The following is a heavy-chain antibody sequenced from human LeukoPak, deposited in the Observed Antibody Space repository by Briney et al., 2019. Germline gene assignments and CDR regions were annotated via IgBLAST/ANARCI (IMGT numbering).Heavy chain of an antibody. CDR1: GGTFSSYA. CDR3: ARRAMVRDYGVDV. D-gene: IGHD3-10*01. Sequence: SVKVSCKASGGTFSSYAISWVRQAPGQGLEWMGRIIPILGIANYAQKFQGRVTITADKSTSTAYMELSSLRSEDTAVYYCARRAMVRDYGVDVWGQGTTVTVSS. J-gene: IGHJ6*02. V-gene: IGHV1-69*04. CDR2: IIPILGIA.